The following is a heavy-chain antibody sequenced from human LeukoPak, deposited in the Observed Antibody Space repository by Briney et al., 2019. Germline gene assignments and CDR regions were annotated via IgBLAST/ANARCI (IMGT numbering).Heavy chain of an antibody. D-gene: IGHD3-3*01. V-gene: IGHV4-34*01. CDR2: INHSGST. CDR3: ARGGVVMAGYARLLSYGMDV. Sequence: SETLSLTCAVYGGSFSGYYWSWIRQPPGKGLEWIGEINHSGSTNYNPSLKSRVTISVDTSKNQFSLKLSSVTAADTAVYYCARGGVVMAGYARLLSYGMDVWGQGTTVTVSS. CDR1: GGSFSGYY. J-gene: IGHJ6*02.